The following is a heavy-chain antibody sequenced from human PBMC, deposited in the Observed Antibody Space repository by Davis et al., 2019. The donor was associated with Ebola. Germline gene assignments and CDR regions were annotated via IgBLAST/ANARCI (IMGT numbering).Heavy chain of an antibody. Sequence: ASVKVSCKASGYTFTSYYMHWVRQAPGQGLEWMGIINPSGGSTSYAQKFQGRVTMTRDTSTSTVYMELRSLRSDDTAVYYCAKSAIYYYGMDVWGQGTTVTVSS. V-gene: IGHV1-46*01. CDR2: INPSGGST. CDR1: GYTFTSYY. J-gene: IGHJ6*02. CDR3: AKSAIYYYGMDV.